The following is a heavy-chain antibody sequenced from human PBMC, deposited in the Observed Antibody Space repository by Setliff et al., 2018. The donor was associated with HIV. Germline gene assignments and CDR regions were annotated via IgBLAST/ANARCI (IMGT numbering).Heavy chain of an antibody. CDR1: GSTFRSHW. CDR3: ANLWEVGA. J-gene: IGHJ5*02. Sequence: PGGSLRLSCVASGSTFRSHWMSWVRQAPGKGLEWVANINPDGVEQHYVDSVKGRFTISRDNARTSLYLEMSSLRAEDTAVYLCANLWEVGAWGQGTLVTVSS. D-gene: IGHD1-26*01. CDR2: INPDGVEQ. V-gene: IGHV3-7*03.